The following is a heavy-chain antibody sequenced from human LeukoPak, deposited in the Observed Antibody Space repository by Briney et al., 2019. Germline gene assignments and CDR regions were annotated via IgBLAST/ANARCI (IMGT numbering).Heavy chain of an antibody. CDR1: GFTFSSYA. CDR2: ISGGGGST. V-gene: IGHV3-23*01. Sequence: GGSLRLSCAASGFTFSSYAMSWVRQASGKGLEWVSAISGGGGSTYYADSVKGRFTISRDNSKNTLYLQMNSLRAEDTAVYYCAKLKVLVVPAATDYWGQGTLVTVSS. CDR3: AKLKVLVVPAATDY. D-gene: IGHD2-2*01. J-gene: IGHJ4*02.